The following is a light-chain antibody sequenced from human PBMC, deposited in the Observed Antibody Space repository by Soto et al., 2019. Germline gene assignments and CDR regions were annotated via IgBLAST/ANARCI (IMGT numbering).Light chain of an antibody. V-gene: IGKV3-11*01. Sequence: EIVLTQSPATLSFSPGERATLSCRASQSVSSYLAWYQQKPGQTPRLLIYDASNRATGIPARFSGSGSGTDLTLTISSLEPEDFAVSYCQQRTSWPITFGQGTRLEIK. CDR1: QSVSSY. CDR2: DAS. CDR3: QQRTSWPIT. J-gene: IGKJ5*01.